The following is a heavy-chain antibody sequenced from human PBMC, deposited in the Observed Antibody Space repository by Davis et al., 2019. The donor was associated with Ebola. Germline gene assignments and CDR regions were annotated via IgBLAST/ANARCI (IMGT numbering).Heavy chain of an antibody. V-gene: IGHV1-18*01. Sequence: ASVQVSCKASGYTFTSYGISWVRQAPGQGLEWMGWISAYNGNTNYAQKLQGRVTMTTDTSTSTAYMELRSLRSDDTAVYYCARDGALGYCSSTSCSRYYYGMDVWGQGTTVTVSS. D-gene: IGHD2-2*01. CDR3: ARDGALGYCSSTSCSRYYYGMDV. J-gene: IGHJ6*02. CDR1: GYTFTSYG. CDR2: ISAYNGNT.